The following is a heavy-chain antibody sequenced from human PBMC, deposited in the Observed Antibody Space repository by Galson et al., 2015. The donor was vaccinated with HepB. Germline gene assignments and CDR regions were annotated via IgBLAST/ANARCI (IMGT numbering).Heavy chain of an antibody. CDR3: ARSYSSSWYNTLGTFDY. CDR2: IIPIFGTA. CDR1: GGTFSSYA. Sequence: SVKVSCKASGGTFSSYAISWVRQAPGQGLEWMGGIIPIFGTANYAQKFQGRVTITADESTSTAYMELSSLRSEDTAVYYCARSYSSSWYNTLGTFDYWGQGTLVTVSS. V-gene: IGHV1-69*13. J-gene: IGHJ4*02. D-gene: IGHD6-13*01.